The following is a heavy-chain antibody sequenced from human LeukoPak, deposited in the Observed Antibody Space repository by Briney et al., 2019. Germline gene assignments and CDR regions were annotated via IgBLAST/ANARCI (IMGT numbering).Heavy chain of an antibody. D-gene: IGHD1-26*01. V-gene: IGHV3-20*04. CDR1: GFTFDDYG. J-gene: IGHJ4*02. Sequence: GGSLRLSCAASGFTFDDYGMSWVRQAPGKGLEWVSGINWNGGSTGYADSVKGRFTISRDNAKNSLYLQMNSLRAADTAVYYCARIYTTYKFDYWGQGTLVTVSS. CDR3: ARIYTTYKFDY. CDR2: INWNGGST.